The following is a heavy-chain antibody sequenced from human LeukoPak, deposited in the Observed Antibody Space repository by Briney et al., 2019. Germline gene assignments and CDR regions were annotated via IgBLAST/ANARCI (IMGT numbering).Heavy chain of an antibody. V-gene: IGHV3-20*04. D-gene: IGHD2-15*01. CDR2: INWNGGSR. CDR1: GFNFDDYV. CDR3: ARDGYCSSGSCHPFDY. Sequence: GGSLRLSCAASGFNFDDYVMTWVRQAPGKGLEWVSGINWNGGSRGYADSVKGRFTISRDNAKNSLYLQMNSLRVEDTAVYYCARDGYCSSGSCHPFDYWGQGTLVTASS. J-gene: IGHJ4*02.